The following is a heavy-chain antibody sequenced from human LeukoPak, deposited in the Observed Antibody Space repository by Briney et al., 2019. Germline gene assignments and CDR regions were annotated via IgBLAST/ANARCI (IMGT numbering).Heavy chain of an antibody. D-gene: IGHD2-21*01. V-gene: IGHV4-59*01. Sequence: SETLSLTCTVSGGSISGYYWSWIRQPPGKGLEWIGHIYYSGSTKYNPSLKSRVTMSVDTSRNQFSLKLSSVTAADTAVYYCARGAYRASLTELDYWGQGTLVTVSS. CDR2: IYYSGST. CDR1: GGSISGYY. CDR3: ARGAYRASLTELDY. J-gene: IGHJ4*02.